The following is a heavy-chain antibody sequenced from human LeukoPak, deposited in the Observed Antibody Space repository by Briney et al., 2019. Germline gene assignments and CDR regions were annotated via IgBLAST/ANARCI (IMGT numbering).Heavy chain of an antibody. CDR1: GFTFSSYS. D-gene: IGHD3-10*01. V-gene: IGHV3-21*01. CDR2: ISSTSGYI. J-gene: IGHJ2*01. CDR3: ARERVGYWYFDL. Sequence: PGGSLRLSCAASGFTFSSYSMNWVRQAPGKGLEWVSSISSTSGYIYYADSVKGRFTISRDNAKNSVYLQMNSLRAEDTAVYYCARERVGYWYFDLWGRGTLVTVSS.